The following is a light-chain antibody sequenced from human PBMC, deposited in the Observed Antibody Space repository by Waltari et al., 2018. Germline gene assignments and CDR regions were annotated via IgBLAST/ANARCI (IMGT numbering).Light chain of an antibody. CDR1: QSLLHSNGNTY. Sequence: DVVMTQSPLSLPITPGQPASMTCRSSQSLLHSNGNTYLSWFLQKPGQPPRRLIYTVSNRDSGVPDRFSGSGAETDFTLKISRVEAEDVGVYYCMQVTHFPPHTFGQGTKVEIK. CDR3: MQVTHFPPHT. J-gene: IGKJ2*01. V-gene: IGKV2-30*02. CDR2: TVS.